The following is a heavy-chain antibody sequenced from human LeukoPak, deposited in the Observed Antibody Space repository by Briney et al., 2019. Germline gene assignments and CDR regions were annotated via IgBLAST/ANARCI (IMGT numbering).Heavy chain of an antibody. D-gene: IGHD3-16*01. CDR1: GFTFSNAW. CDR3: TTDGGSKSRPYYFDY. V-gene: IGHV3-15*01. J-gene: IGHJ4*02. Sequence: PGGSLRLSCAASGFTFSNAWMSWVRQAPGKGLEWVGRIKSKIDGGTADYAAPVKGRFTISRDDSKNTLCLQINSLKTEDTAVYYCTTDGGSKSRPYYFDYWGQGTLVTVSS. CDR2: IKSKIDGGTA.